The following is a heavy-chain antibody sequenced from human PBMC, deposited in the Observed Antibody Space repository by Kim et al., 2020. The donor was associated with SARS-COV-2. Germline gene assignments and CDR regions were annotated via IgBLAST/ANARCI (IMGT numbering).Heavy chain of an antibody. CDR1: GFSFSSYA. Sequence: GGSLRLSCAASGFSFSSYAMSWVRQAPRKGLEWVSGIGSGGRTDYAESVKGRFTISRDNSQNTLYLRMSSLRAEDTALYYCAKDGLPGTAVPRYLADWGQGTLVTVSS. CDR2: IGSGGRT. D-gene: IGHD1-7*01. CDR3: AKDGLPGTAVPRYLAD. V-gene: IGHV3-23*01. J-gene: IGHJ4*02.